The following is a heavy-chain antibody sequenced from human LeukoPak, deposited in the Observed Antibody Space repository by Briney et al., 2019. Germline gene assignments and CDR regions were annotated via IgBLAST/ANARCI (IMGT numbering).Heavy chain of an antibody. D-gene: IGHD4-23*01. V-gene: IGHV7-4-1*02. CDR1: GYTFTSYA. Sequence: ASVKVSCKASGYTFTSYAMNWVRQAPGQGLEWMGWINTNTGNPTYAQGFTGRFVFSLDTSVSTAYLQISSLKAEDTAVYYCARGLRGYGGNSGGLLGNWFDPWGQGTLVTVSS. CDR3: ARGLRGYGGNSGGLLGNWFDP. CDR2: INTNTGNP. J-gene: IGHJ5*02.